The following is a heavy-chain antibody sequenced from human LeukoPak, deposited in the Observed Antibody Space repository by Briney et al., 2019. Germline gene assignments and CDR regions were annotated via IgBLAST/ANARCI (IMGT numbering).Heavy chain of an antibody. V-gene: IGHV3-23*01. Sequence: GRSLRLSCAASGFTFSNYDITWVRQAPGKGLEWVSAISSAYSTYYADSVKGRFTISRDNSKNTLYLQMNGLRAEDTAVYYCAKDITGTLWGQGTLVTVSS. D-gene: IGHD1/OR15-1a*01. CDR1: GFTFSNYD. CDR3: AKDITGTL. J-gene: IGHJ4*02. CDR2: ISSAYST.